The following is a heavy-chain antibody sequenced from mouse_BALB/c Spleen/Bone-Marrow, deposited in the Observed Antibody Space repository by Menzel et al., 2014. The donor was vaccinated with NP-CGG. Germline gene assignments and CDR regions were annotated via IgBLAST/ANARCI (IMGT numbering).Heavy chain of an antibody. V-gene: IGHV1-54*01. J-gene: IGHJ4*01. D-gene: IGHD4-1*01. CDR2: INPGSGGT. Sequence: QVQLKQSGAEQVRPGTSVKVSCKASGYAFTNYMIEWVKQRPGQGLEWIGVINPGSGGTDYNEKFKDKATLTADKSSSTSYMQLSSLPSDDSAVYFCARCLNGTSPMDYWGQGTSVTVSS. CDR3: ARCLNGTSPMDY. CDR1: GYAFTNYM.